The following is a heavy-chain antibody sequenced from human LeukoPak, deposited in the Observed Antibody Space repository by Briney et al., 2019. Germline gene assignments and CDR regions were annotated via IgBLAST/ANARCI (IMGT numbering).Heavy chain of an antibody. V-gene: IGHV3-20*04. CDR1: GFIFWNYW. CDR2: INRNGGST. Sequence: GGSLRLSCTASGFIFWNYWMTWVRQAPGKGLEWVSGINRNGGSTGYADSVKGRFTISRDNAKNSLYLQMNSLRAEDTALYYCARGGSSWYGNWFDPWGQGTLVTVSS. D-gene: IGHD6-13*01. CDR3: ARGGSSWYGNWFDP. J-gene: IGHJ5*02.